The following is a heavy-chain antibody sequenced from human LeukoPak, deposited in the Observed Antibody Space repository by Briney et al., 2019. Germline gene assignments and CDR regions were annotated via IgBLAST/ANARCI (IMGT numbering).Heavy chain of an antibody. V-gene: IGHV3-48*02. CDR1: GFTFSTYS. CDR3: ASAAGHFYGMDV. Sequence: PGGSLRLSCAASGFTFSTYSMNWVRQAPGRGLEWVSYISSRSSTIHYADSVKGRFTISRDNAKNSLYLQMNSLRDEDTAVYYCASAAGHFYGMDVWGQGTTVTASS. J-gene: IGHJ6*02. CDR2: ISSRSSTI.